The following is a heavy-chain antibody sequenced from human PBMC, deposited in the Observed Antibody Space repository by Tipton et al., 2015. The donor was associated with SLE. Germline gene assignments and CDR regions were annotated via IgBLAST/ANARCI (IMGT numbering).Heavy chain of an antibody. CDR1: GFIFRSYG. CDR3: ARVDSSGYGNYRFDS. J-gene: IGHJ5*01. D-gene: IGHD6-19*01. Sequence: SLRLSCAASGFIFRSYGMHWVRQAPGKGLEWVSTIYSGETTLYAGSVEGRLTISRDNAKNSLYLQMNSLRVEDTAVYYCARVDSSGYGNYRFDSWGQGTLVTVSS. CDR2: IYSGETT. V-gene: IGHV3-NL1*01.